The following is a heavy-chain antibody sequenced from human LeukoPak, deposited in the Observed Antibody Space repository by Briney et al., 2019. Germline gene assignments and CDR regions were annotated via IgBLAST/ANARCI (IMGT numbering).Heavy chain of an antibody. J-gene: IGHJ4*02. D-gene: IGHD6-6*01. V-gene: IGHV1-69*01. CDR1: GGTFSIYA. CDR3: ARGGLAARPLDY. CDR2: IIPIFGTA. Sequence: ASVTVSFTASGGTFSIYAIRWVRQAPGQGLEWMGGIIPIFGTANYAQKFQGRVTITADESTSTAYMELSSLRSEDTAVYYCARGGLAARPLDYWGQGTLVTVSS.